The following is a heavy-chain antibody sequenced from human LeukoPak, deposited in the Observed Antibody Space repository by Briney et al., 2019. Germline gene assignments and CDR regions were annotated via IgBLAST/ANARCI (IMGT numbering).Heavy chain of an antibody. J-gene: IGHJ6*03. CDR3: ARDYCSSTSCYDYYYYYMDV. CDR1: GYTFTGYY. CDR2: INPNSGGT. Sequence: ASVKVSCKASGYTFTGYYMHWVRQAPGQGLEWMGWINPNSGGTNYAQKFQGRVTMTRDTSISTAYMELSRLRSDDTAVYYCARDYCSSTSCYDYYYYYMDVWGKGTTVTVSS. V-gene: IGHV1-2*02. D-gene: IGHD2-2*01.